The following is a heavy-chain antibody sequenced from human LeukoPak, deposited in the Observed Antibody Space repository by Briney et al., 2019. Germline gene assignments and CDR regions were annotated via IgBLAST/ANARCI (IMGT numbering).Heavy chain of an antibody. CDR3: ARQGSSWHIDY. V-gene: IGHV5-51*01. CDR2: IYPGDSDT. CDR1: GYSFTNFC. Sequence: GESLKISCKGSGYSFTNFCIGWVRQMPGKGLEWMGIIYPGDSDTRYSPSLQGQVTISADKSISTAYLQWSSLKASDTAMYYCARQGSSWHIDYWGQGTLVTASS. D-gene: IGHD6-13*01. J-gene: IGHJ4*02.